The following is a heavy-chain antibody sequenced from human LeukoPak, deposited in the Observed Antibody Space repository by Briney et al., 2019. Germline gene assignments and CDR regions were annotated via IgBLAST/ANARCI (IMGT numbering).Heavy chain of an antibody. D-gene: IGHD2-2*01. V-gene: IGHV4-31*02. Sequence: SETLSLTCTVSGVSISSGGYYWSWIRQHPGKGLEWIGYIYYSGSTYYNPSLKSRVTISVDTSKDQFSLKLSSVTAADTAVYYCARDSSTSSNAFDYWGQGTLVTVSS. CDR1: GVSISSGGYY. J-gene: IGHJ4*02. CDR3: ARDSSTSSNAFDY. CDR2: IYYSGST.